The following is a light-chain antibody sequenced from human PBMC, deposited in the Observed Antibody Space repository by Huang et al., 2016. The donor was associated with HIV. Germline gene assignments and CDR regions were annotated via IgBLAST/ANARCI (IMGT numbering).Light chain of an antibody. Sequence: DIQMTQSPSSLSASVGGRITVACRASQSISSYLNWYQQRPGSAPKLLIYATSSLQSGVPSRFSGRGTGTTVILTISDLQPEDFATYYCQQTCTTPWTFGQGTKVEVK. CDR3: QQTCTTPWT. V-gene: IGKV1-39*01. CDR2: ATS. CDR1: QSISSY. J-gene: IGKJ1*01.